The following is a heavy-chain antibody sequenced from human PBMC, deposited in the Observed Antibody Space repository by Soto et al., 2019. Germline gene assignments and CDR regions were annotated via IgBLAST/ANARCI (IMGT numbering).Heavy chain of an antibody. CDR3: AKDMPLGY. CDR1: GFTVSSTY. D-gene: IGHD2-2*01. CDR2: IYTGGDT. J-gene: IGHJ4*02. V-gene: IGHV3-66*01. Sequence: EVQLVESGGGLVQPGGSLRLSCTVSGFTVSSTYVSWVRQSPGEGLEWLSVIYTGGDTFYGDSVKGRFTTSRDTSNNMFFLQMNSLRVEDTAVYYCAKDMPLGYWGQGTLVTVSS.